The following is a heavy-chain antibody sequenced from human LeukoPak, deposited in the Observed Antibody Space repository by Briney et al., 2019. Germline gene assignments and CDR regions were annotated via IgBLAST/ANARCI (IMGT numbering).Heavy chain of an antibody. CDR1: GDSISSYY. CDR2: IFYSGST. D-gene: IGHD1-26*01. V-gene: IGHV4-59*01. CDR3: AGRSARYFDH. J-gene: IGHJ4*02. Sequence: SETLSLTCTVSGDSISSYYWSWIRQPPGEGLQWIGYIFYSGSTNYNASLRSRVAISVDTSKNQFSLRLTSVTAADTAVYYCAGRSARYFDHWGQGALVTVSS.